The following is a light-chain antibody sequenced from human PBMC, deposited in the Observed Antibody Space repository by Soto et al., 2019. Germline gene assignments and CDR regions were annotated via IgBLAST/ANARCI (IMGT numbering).Light chain of an antibody. CDR3: QQSYSNPRT. CDR2: AAS. CDR1: QSISSY. J-gene: IGKJ1*01. Sequence: DIQMTQSPSSLSASLGDRVTITCRASQSISSYLHWYQHKPGKAPEVLISAASSLQRGVPSRFSGSGSGTDFTLTISSLPPEDFEPYYCQQSYSNPRTFGQGTKVDIK. V-gene: IGKV1-39*01.